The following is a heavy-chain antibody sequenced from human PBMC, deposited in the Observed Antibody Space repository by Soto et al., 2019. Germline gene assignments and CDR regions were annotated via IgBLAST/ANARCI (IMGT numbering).Heavy chain of an antibody. CDR1: GGPVTSGNYY. V-gene: IGHV4-61*01. Sequence: SETLSLTCTVSGGPVTSGNYYWSWIRQPPGKGLEWIGHIYYSGSTNYNPSLKSRVTISVDASKNQFSLKLSSVTAADTAIYYCARGPVVTPFVDYWGQGTLVTVSS. CDR2: IYYSGST. J-gene: IGHJ4*02. CDR3: ARGPVVTPFVDY. D-gene: IGHD2-21*02.